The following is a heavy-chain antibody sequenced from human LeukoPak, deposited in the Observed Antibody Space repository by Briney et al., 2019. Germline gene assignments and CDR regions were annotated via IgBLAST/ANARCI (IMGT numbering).Heavy chain of an antibody. CDR2: IYSGGST. CDR3: ARGYSSGWYYFDY. CDR1: GFTVSSNY. J-gene: IGHJ4*02. V-gene: IGHV3-53*04. D-gene: IGHD6-19*01. Sequence: GGPLRLSCAASGFTVSSNYMSWVRQAPGKGLEWVSVIYSGGSTYYADSVKGRFTISRHNSKNTLYLQMNSLRAEDTAVYYCARGYSSGWYYFDYWGQGTLVTVSS.